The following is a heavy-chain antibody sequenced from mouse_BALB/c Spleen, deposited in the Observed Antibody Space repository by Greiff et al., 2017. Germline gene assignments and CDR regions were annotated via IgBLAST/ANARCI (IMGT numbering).Heavy chain of an antibody. CDR3: ARGYYGSSYAMDY. V-gene: IGHV1-54*01. J-gene: IGHJ4*01. Sequence: QVQLQQSGAELVRPGTSVKVSCKASGYAFTNYLLEWVKQRPGQGLEWIGVINPGSGGTNYNEKFKGKATLTADKSSSTAYMQLSSLTSDDSAVYFCARGYYGSSYAMDYWGQGTSVTVSA. D-gene: IGHD1-1*01. CDR2: INPGSGGT. CDR1: GYAFTNYL.